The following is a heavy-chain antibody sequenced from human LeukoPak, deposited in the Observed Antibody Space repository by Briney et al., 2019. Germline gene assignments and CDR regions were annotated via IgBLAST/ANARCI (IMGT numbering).Heavy chain of an antibody. CDR1: GYSISSGYY. J-gene: IGHJ4*02. CDR3: AREISGWYDY. V-gene: IGHV4-38-2*02. Sequence: PSETLSLTCTVSGYSISSGYYWGWIRQPPGKGLEWIGSIYHSGSTYYNPSLKSRVTISVDTSKNQFSLKLSSVTAADTAVYYCAREISGWYDYWDQGTLVTVSS. D-gene: IGHD6-19*01. CDR2: IYHSGST.